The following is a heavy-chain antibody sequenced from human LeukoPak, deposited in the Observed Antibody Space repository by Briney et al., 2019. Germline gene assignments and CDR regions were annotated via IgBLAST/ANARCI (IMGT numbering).Heavy chain of an antibody. CDR1: GGSISSSRYY. J-gene: IGHJ5*02. D-gene: IGHD1-1*01. CDR3: AREGQGSTTNLHWFDP. V-gene: IGHV4-61*01. CDR2: IYYSGST. Sequence: SETLSLTCTVSGGSISSSRYYWSWIRQPPGKGLEWIGYIYYSGSTNYNPSLKSRVTISVDTSKNQFSLKLSSVTAADTAVYYCAREGQGSTTNLHWFDPWGQGTLVTVSS.